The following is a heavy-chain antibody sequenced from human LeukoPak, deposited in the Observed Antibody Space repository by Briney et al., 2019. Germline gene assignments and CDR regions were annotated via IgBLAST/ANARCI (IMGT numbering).Heavy chain of an antibody. D-gene: IGHD3-22*01. J-gene: IGHJ3*01. V-gene: IGHV3-72*01. CDR2: TRSKVRKYAT. CDR3: ARDGAEGDDSAFDV. Sequence: SGGSLRLSCVGSGFTLRDYHMDWVRQAPGRGLEWVGRTRSKVRKYATEYAASVKGRFTISRDESENSVFLHLSSLTVEDTALYYCARDGAEGDDSAFDVWGQGTMVTVSS. CDR1: GFTLRDYH.